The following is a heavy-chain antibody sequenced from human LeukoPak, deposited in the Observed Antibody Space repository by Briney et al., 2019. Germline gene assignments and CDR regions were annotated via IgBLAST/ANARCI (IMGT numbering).Heavy chain of an antibody. Sequence: PGGSLRLPCAASGFTFSSYDMHWVRQALGKGLELVAVISYDGSNKYYADSVKGRVTISRDNAKNSLYLQMNSLRAEDTAVYYCARADWDTAMIDYWGQGTLVTVSS. CDR3: ARADWDTAMIDY. V-gene: IGHV3-30*03. D-gene: IGHD5-18*01. J-gene: IGHJ4*02. CDR2: ISYDGSNK. CDR1: GFTFSSYD.